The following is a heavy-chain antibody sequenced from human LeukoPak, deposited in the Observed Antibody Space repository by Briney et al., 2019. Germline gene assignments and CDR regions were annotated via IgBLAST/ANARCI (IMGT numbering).Heavy chain of an antibody. J-gene: IGHJ1*01. CDR3: ARHGAAYGSGSPGYFQH. Sequence: GESLKISCKGSGYSFTSYWINWVRQMPGKGLEWMGRIDPSDSYTNYSPSFQGHVTISADKSISTAYLQWSSLKASDTAMYYCARHGAAYGSGSPGYFQHWGQGTLVTVSS. CDR2: IDPSDSYT. CDR1: GYSFTSYW. D-gene: IGHD3-10*01. V-gene: IGHV5-10-1*01.